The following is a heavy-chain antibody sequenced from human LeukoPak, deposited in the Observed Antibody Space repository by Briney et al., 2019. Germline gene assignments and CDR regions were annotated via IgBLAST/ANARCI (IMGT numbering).Heavy chain of an antibody. CDR3: ARSLLLGTSVDY. CDR2: INWNGGST. V-gene: IGHV3-20*04. Sequence: GGSLRLSCAASGFTFDDYGMSWVRQAPGKGLEWVSGINWNGGSTGYADSVKGRFTISRDNAKNSLYLQMNSLRDEDTAVYYCARSLLLGTSVDYWGQGTLVTVSS. J-gene: IGHJ4*02. D-gene: IGHD3-22*01. CDR1: GFTFDDYG.